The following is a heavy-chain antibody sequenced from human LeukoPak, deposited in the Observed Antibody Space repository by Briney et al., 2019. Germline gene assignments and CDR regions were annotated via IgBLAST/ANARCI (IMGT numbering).Heavy chain of an antibody. J-gene: IGHJ4*02. Sequence: GGSLRLSCAASGFTFSSYAMSWVRQAPGKGLEWVSAISGSGGSTYYADSVKGRFTISRDNSKNTLYLQMNSLRAEDTAVYYCAKVQGYSYGYDGYFDYWGQGTLATVSS. D-gene: IGHD5-18*01. CDR1: GFTFSSYA. CDR3: AKVQGYSYGYDGYFDY. V-gene: IGHV3-23*01. CDR2: ISGSGGST.